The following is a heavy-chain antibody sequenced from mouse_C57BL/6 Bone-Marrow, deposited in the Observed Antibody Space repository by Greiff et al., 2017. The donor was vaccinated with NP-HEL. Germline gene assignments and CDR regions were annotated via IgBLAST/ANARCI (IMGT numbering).Heavy chain of an antibody. CDR3: ARGGSSYFPYYFDY. V-gene: IGHV1-52*01. CDR1: GYTFTSYW. CDR2: IDPSDSET. D-gene: IGHD1-1*01. J-gene: IGHJ2*01. Sequence: QVQLQQPGAELVRPGSSVKLSCKASGYTFTSYWMHWVKQRPIQGLEWIGNIDPSDSETHYNQKFKDKATLTVDKSSSTAYMQLSSLTSEDSAVYYCARGGSSYFPYYFDYWGQGTTLTVSS.